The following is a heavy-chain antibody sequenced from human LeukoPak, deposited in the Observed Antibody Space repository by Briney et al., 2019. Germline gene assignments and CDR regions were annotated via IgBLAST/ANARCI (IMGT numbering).Heavy chain of an antibody. D-gene: IGHD3-9*01. J-gene: IGHJ2*01. V-gene: IGHV4-34*01. CDR3: ARQYIDILTGYHRGELYWYFDL. CDR2: INHSGST. CDR1: GGSFSGYY. Sequence: SETLSLTCAVYGGSFSGYYWSWIRQPPGKGLEWIGEINHSGSTKNNPPLKSRVTISVDTSKNQFSLKLSSVTAADTAVYYCARQYIDILTGYHRGELYWYFDLWGRGTLVTVSS.